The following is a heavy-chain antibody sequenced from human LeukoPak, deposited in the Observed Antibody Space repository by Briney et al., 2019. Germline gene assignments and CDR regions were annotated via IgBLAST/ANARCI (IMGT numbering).Heavy chain of an antibody. J-gene: IGHJ4*02. CDR1: GYTFTNYW. CDR3: ARLIPGYSLFDY. V-gene: IGHV5-51*01. D-gene: IGHD5-18*01. Sequence: GESLKISCKGSGYTFTNYWIGWVRQMPGKGLEWMGSIYPSDSDTKYSPSFQGQVTISADKSITTAYLQWSSLKALDTAMYYCARLIPGYSLFDYWGQGTLVTVSS. CDR2: IYPSDSDT.